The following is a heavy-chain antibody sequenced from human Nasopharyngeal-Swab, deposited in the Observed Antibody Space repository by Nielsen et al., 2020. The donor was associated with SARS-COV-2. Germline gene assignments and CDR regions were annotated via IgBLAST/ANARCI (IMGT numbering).Heavy chain of an antibody. Sequence: LTCAASVFTFSSYDMHWVRQATGKGLEWVSAIGTAGDTYYPGSVKGRFTISRENAKNSLYLQLNSLRAEDTAVYYCARARYCSSTSCYTPYYYYYYTDVGGKGTTVT. J-gene: IGHJ6*03. CDR3: ARARYCSSTSCYTPYYYYYYTDV. V-gene: IGHV3-13*01. D-gene: IGHD2-2*02. CDR1: VFTFSSYD. CDR2: IGTAGDT.